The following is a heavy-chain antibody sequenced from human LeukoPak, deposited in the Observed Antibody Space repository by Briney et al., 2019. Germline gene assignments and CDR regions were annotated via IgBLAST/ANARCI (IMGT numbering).Heavy chain of an antibody. CDR3: ARDLTMIRGAAFYYYYGMDV. J-gene: IGHJ6*04. CDR1: GGTFSSYA. CDR2: IIPIFGIA. V-gene: IGHV1-69*04. D-gene: IGHD3-10*01. Sequence: ASVKVSCKASGGTFSSYAISWVRQAPGQGLEWMGRIIPIFGIANYAQKFQGRVTITRDTSASTAYMELSSLRSEDTAVYYCARDLTMIRGAAFYYYYGMDVWGKGTTVTVSS.